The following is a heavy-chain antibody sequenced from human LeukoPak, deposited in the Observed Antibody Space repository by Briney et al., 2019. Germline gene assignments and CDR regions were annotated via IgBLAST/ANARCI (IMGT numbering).Heavy chain of an antibody. D-gene: IGHD6-13*01. J-gene: IGHJ4*02. CDR1: GFTFSSYA. Sequence: GGSLRLSCAASGFTFSSYAMHWVRQAPGKELEWVAVISYDGSNKYYADSVKGRFTISRDNSKNTLYLQMNSLRAEDTAVYYCARPTYSSSWPNYFDYWGQGTLVTVSS. CDR3: ARPTYSSSWPNYFDY. V-gene: IGHV3-30-3*01. CDR2: ISYDGSNK.